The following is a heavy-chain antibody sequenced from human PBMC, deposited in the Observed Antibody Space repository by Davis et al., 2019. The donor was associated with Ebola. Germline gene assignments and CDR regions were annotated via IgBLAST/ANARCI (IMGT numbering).Heavy chain of an antibody. CDR3: ARGGSSSWYGGYYYGMDV. J-gene: IGHJ6*02. CDR2: IYYSGST. D-gene: IGHD6-13*01. Sequence: SETLSLTCTVPGGSISSYYWSWIRQPPGKGLEWIGYIYYSGSTNYNPSLKSRVTISVDTSKNQFSLKLSSVTAADTAVYYCARGGSSSWYGGYYYGMDVWGQGTTVTVSS. CDR1: GGSISSYY. V-gene: IGHV4-59*12.